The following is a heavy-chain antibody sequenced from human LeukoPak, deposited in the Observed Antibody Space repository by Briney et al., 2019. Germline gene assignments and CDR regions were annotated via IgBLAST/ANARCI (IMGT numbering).Heavy chain of an antibody. V-gene: IGHV3-49*03. CDR3: ARAIKAVAGTFHRDYYFDY. J-gene: IGHJ4*02. D-gene: IGHD6-19*01. CDR1: GFTLGDYA. Sequence: GGSLRLSCTASGFTLGDYAMSWFRQAPGKGLEWVGFIRSKAYGGTTEYAASVKGRFTISRDDSKGIAYLQMNSLRAEDTAVYYCARAIKAVAGTFHRDYYFDYWGQGTLVTVSS. CDR2: IRSKAYGGTT.